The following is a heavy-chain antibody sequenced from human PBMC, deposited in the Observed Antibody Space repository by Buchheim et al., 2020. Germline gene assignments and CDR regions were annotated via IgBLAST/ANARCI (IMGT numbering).Heavy chain of an antibody. CDR1: GGSISSGGYY. Sequence: QVQLQESGPGLVKPSQTLSLTCTVSGGSISSGGYYWSWVRQHPGKGLEWIGYIYYSGSTSYNPSLKSRVAISVDTSMNQFSLKLSSVTAADTAVYYCARVGYFTMVRGANLYYFDYWGQGTL. V-gene: IGHV4-31*03. CDR3: ARVGYFTMVRGANLYYFDY. D-gene: IGHD3-10*01. CDR2: IYYSGST. J-gene: IGHJ4*02.